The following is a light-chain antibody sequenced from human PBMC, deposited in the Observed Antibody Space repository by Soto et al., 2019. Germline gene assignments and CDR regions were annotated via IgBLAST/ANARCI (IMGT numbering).Light chain of an antibody. J-gene: IGKJ1*01. CDR2: KAS. Sequence: DIQMTLSPSTLSASVGDRVTITCRASQRISSRLAWYQQKPGKAPKLLIYKASSLESGVPSRFSGSGSGTEFTLTVSSLQPDDFATYYCQQYNSFPWTLGQGTKVEIK. V-gene: IGKV1-5*03. CDR3: QQYNSFPWT. CDR1: QRISSR.